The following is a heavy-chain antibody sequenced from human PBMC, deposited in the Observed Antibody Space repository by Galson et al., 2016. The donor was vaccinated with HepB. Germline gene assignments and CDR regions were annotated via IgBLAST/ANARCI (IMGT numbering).Heavy chain of an antibody. Sequence: SLRLSCAASGFAFNTYGMHWLRQAPGKGLEWVSAISYAATNKYYVDSVKGRFTISRGNSRNTVFLQMNSLRAEDTAIYYCAKDRSSEMVGATDYWGQGTLVIVSS. CDR3: AKDRSSEMVGATDY. CDR2: ISYAATNK. CDR1: GFAFNTYG. V-gene: IGHV3-30*18. J-gene: IGHJ4*02. D-gene: IGHD1-26*01.